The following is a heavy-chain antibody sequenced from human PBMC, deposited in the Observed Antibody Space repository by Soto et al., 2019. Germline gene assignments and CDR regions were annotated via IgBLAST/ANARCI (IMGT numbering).Heavy chain of an antibody. J-gene: IGHJ4*02. Sequence: EVQLVESGGGLVKPGGSLRLSCAASGFTFSSYSMNWVRQAPGKGLEWVSSISSSSSYIYYADSVKGRFTISRDNAKKSLFFQMKSLGGEDPAVYYCCLIGGGGYWGQGTLVTVSS. CDR2: ISSSSSYI. CDR3: CLIGGGGY. V-gene: IGHV3-21*01. D-gene: IGHD3-16*01. CDR1: GFTFSSYS.